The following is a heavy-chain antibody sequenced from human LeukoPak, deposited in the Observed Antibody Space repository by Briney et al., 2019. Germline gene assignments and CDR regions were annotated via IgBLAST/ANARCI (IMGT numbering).Heavy chain of an antibody. V-gene: IGHV1-69*05. Sequence: GASVKVSCKASGGTFSSYAISWVRQAPGQGLEWRGGIIPIFGTANYAQKFQGRVTITTDESTSTAYMELSSLRSEDTAVYYCARTLVAAAGTDNYYYYYMDVWGKGTTVTVSS. CDR1: GGTFSSYA. CDR3: ARTLVAAAGTDNYYYYYMDV. D-gene: IGHD6-13*01. J-gene: IGHJ6*03. CDR2: IIPIFGTA.